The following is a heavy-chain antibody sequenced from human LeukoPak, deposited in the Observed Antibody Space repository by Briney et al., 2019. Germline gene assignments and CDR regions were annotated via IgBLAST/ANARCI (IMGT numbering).Heavy chain of an antibody. CDR3: ARGPNYVWGSYRYFDC. Sequence: GGSLRLSCAASGFTFSSYAIHWVRQAPDKGLEWVAVISNDGSNQYYADSVKGRFTISRDNSKNTLYLQMNSLRSEDTAVYYCARGPNYVWGSYRYFDCWGQGTLVTVSS. J-gene: IGHJ4*02. CDR2: ISNDGSNQ. D-gene: IGHD3-16*02. V-gene: IGHV3-30-3*01. CDR1: GFTFSSYA.